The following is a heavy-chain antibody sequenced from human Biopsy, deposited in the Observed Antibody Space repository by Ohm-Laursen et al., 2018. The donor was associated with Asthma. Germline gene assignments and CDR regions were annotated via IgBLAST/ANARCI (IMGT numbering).Heavy chain of an antibody. CDR3: VRGSSSWHHGPFHYYYGLDV. Sequence: GTLSLTCSLSSGSGGYMRSGNYYWGWIRQPPGKGLEWIGRIYYSGTTSYNPSLECRVTVSADTSKNQFSLKLTSVTAADTAVYYCVRGSSSWHHGPFHYYYGLDVWGQGTTATVSS. V-gene: IGHV4-39*01. J-gene: IGHJ6*02. CDR2: IYYSGTT. CDR1: SGSGGYMRSGNYY. D-gene: IGHD6-13*01.